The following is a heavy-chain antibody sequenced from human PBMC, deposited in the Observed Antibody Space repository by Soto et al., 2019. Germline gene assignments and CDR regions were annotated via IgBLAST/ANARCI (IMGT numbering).Heavy chain of an antibody. J-gene: IGHJ6*02. Sequence: GESLKISCKGSGYSFTNYWIGWVRQMPGKGLEWMGIIYPGDSDTRYSPSFQGQVTISADKSISTAYLQWSSLKASDTAMYYCARQGIGYSYPYYYGMDVWGQGTTVTVS. D-gene: IGHD5-18*01. CDR2: IYPGDSDT. CDR1: GYSFTNYW. CDR3: ARQGIGYSYPYYYGMDV. V-gene: IGHV5-51*01.